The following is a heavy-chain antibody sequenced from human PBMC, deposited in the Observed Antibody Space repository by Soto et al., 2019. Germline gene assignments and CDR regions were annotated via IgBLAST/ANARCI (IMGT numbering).Heavy chain of an antibody. CDR2: ISSSSYI. D-gene: IGHD3-22*01. CDR3: ARYDSSGYYWPCYYGMDV. J-gene: IGHJ6*02. CDR1: GFTFSTYS. Sequence: GGSLRLSCAASGFTFSTYSMNWVRQAPGKGLEWVSSISSSSYIYYADSVKGRFTISRDNAKNSLYLQMNSLRAEDAAVYYCARYDSSGYYWPCYYGMDVWGQGTTVTVSS. V-gene: IGHV3-21*01.